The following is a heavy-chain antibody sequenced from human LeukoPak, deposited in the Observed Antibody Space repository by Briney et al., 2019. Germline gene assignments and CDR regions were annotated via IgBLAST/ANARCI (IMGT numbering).Heavy chain of an antibody. J-gene: IGHJ6*03. CDR1: GYTFTGYY. Sequence: SVKVSCKASGYTFTGYYTHWVRQAPGQGLEWMGWINPNSGGTNYAQKFQGRVTMTRDTSISTAYMELSRLRSDDTAVYYCARSGYGYYYYYMDVWGKGTTVTVSS. D-gene: IGHD3-22*01. CDR3: ARSGYGYYYYYMDV. V-gene: IGHV1-2*02. CDR2: INPNSGGT.